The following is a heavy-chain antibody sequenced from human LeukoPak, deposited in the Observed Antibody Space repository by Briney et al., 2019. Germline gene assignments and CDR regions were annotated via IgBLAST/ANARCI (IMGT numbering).Heavy chain of an antibody. CDR2: IKQDGSQK. D-gene: IGHD2-15*01. Sequence: GGSLRLSCAASGFTFSNAWMSWVRQAPGKGLEWVANIKQDGSQKYYVDSVKGRFTISRDNAKNSLYLQMNSLRAEDTAVYYCAREGYCSGGSCYFDYWGQGTLVTVSS. J-gene: IGHJ4*02. CDR3: AREGYCSGGSCYFDY. CDR1: GFTFSNAW. V-gene: IGHV3-7*01.